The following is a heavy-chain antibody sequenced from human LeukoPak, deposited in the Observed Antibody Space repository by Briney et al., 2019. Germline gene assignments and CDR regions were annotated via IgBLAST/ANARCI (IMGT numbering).Heavy chain of an antibody. CDR2: IIPIFGTA. V-gene: IGHV1-69*05. J-gene: IGHJ4*02. D-gene: IGHD2-21*02. CDR3: ARDAEGDHGPTNGLD. CDR1: GGTFSSYA. Sequence: SVEVSCKASGGTFSSYAISWVRQAPGQGLEWMGRIIPIFGTANYAQKFQGRVTITTDESTSTAYMELSSLRSEDTAVYYCARDAEGDHGPTNGLDWGQGTLITVSS.